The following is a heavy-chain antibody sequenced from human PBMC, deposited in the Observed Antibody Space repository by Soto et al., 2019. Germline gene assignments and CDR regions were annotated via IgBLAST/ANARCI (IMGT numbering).Heavy chain of an antibody. V-gene: IGHV3-23*01. CDR3: AKAYGASHSPFDC. CDR1: GFTFRGYA. Sequence: EEQLLESGGGLAQPGGSLRLSCAASGFTFRGYAMSWVRQAPGKGPEWVSGISGSGDSTYHAKSVKGRFIISRDNSKNTLYSEINSLRAEDTAVYYCAKAYGASHSPFDCWGQGTLVAVSS. D-gene: IGHD2-21*01. CDR2: ISGSGDST. J-gene: IGHJ4*02.